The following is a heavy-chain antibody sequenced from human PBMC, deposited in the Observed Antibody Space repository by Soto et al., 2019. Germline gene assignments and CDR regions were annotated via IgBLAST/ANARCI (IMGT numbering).Heavy chain of an antibody. V-gene: IGHV4-4*07. CDR2: IFSSGST. CDR1: GVSITDYS. Sequence: PSESLSLTCTVSGVSITDYSLVWIRQPAGKGLEWIGRIFSSGSTNYNPSLKGRIPMSLDTSKNQFSLKLNSATATDTAVYFCARDLRVVVTADNWFDPWGQGILVTVSS. CDR3: ARDLRVVVTADNWFDP. D-gene: IGHD2-21*02. J-gene: IGHJ5*02.